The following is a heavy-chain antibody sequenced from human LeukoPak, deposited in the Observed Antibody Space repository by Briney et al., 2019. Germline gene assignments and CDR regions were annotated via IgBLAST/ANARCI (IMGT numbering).Heavy chain of an antibody. V-gene: IGHV3-30*18. CDR1: GFTFSSYG. CDR3: AKVVGTVTFGY. Sequence: GGSLRLSCAASGFTFSSYGMHCVRQAPGKGLEWVAVISYDGSNKYYADSVKGRFTISRDNSKSTLYLQMNSLRAEVTAVYNSAKVVGTVTFGYWGQGTLVTVST. CDR2: ISYDGSNK. D-gene: IGHD4-17*01. J-gene: IGHJ4*02.